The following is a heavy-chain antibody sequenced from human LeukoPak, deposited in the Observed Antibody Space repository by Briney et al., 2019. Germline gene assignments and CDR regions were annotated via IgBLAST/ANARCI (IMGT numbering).Heavy chain of an antibody. CDR1: GFIFSTYA. Sequence: GGSLRLSCAASGFIFSTYAMSWVRQAPGKGLEWVSAITGSGDSTYYADSVKGRFTISRDNSKNTLSLQMNSLRAEDTAVYYCTADSGWSFAWWGQGTLVTVSS. CDR3: TADSGWSFAW. CDR2: ITGSGDST. J-gene: IGHJ4*02. D-gene: IGHD6-19*01. V-gene: IGHV3-23*01.